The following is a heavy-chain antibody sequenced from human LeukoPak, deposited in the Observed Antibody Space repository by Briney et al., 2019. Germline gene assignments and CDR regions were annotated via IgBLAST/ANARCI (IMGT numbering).Heavy chain of an antibody. V-gene: IGHV4-39*01. CDR3: ARVPYNWNYGWFDP. CDR1: GGYISSSSYY. J-gene: IGHJ5*02. Sequence: SETLSLTCTVSGGYISSSSYYWGWIRQPPGKGLEWIGSIYYSGSTYYNPSLKSRVTISVDTSKNQFSLKLSSVTAADTAVYYCARVPYNWNYGWFDPWGQGTLVTVSS. D-gene: IGHD1-7*01. CDR2: IYYSGST.